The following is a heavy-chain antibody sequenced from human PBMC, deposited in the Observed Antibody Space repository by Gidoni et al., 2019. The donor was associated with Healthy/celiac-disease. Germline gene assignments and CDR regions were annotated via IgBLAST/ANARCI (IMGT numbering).Heavy chain of an antibody. Sequence: QVQLQESGPGLVKPSGTLSLTCAVSGGSISSSNWWSWVRKPPGKGLEWIGEIDHSGSNNYNPSLKSRVTISVDKSKHQFSLKLSSVTAADTAVYYCARYYYDSVDAFDIWGQGTMVTVSS. CDR3: ARYYYDSVDAFDI. CDR2: IDHSGSN. J-gene: IGHJ3*02. CDR1: GGSISSSNW. D-gene: IGHD3-22*01. V-gene: IGHV4-4*02.